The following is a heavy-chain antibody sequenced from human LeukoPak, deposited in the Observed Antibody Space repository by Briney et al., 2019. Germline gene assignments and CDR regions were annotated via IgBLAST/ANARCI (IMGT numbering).Heavy chain of an antibody. CDR3: ARGALHYYDILTGYPLYYFDY. V-gene: IGHV3-53*04. D-gene: IGHD3-9*01. Sequence: PGGSLRLSCAASGFXVSSNYISWVRQAPGKGLEWVSVIYSGGSTYYADSVKGRFTISRHNSKNTLYLQMNSLRAEDTAVYYCARGALHYYDILTGYPLYYFDYWGQGTLVTVSS. CDR2: IYSGGST. J-gene: IGHJ4*02. CDR1: GFXVSSNY.